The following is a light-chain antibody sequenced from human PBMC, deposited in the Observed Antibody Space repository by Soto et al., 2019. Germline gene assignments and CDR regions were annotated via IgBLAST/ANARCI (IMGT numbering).Light chain of an antibody. J-gene: IGLJ2*01. CDR2: EVS. CDR3: SLYTGSTIL. CDR1: SGDIGYYNR. Sequence: QSALTQPPSVSGSPGQSVTISCTGTSGDIGYYNRVSWYQQTPGTAPKLIIYEVSNRPSGVPDRFSGSKSGNAASLTISGLQADDEADYYCSLYTGSTILFGGGTKLTVL. V-gene: IGLV2-18*01.